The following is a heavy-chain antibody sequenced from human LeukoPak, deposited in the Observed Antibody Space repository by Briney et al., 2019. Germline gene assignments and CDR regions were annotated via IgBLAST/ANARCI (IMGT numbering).Heavy chain of an antibody. V-gene: IGHV3-23*01. CDR2: ISGSGGST. D-gene: IGHD3-22*01. J-gene: IGHJ4*02. Sequence: GGSLRLSCAASGFTFSSYAMSWVRQAPGKGLEGVSVISGSGGSTYYADSVKGRFTISIDNSKNTLYLQMNSLRAEGTAEYYCSKHLLRTYMQIQITMIVVVFESSGQGTLVTVSS. CDR1: GFTFSSYA. CDR3: SKHLLRTYMQIQITMIVVVFES.